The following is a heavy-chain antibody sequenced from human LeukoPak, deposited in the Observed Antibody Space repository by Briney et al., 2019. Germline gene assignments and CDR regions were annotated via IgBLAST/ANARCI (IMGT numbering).Heavy chain of an antibody. CDR1: GGSISSYY. Sequence: NPSETLSLTCTVSGGSISSYYWSWIRQPPGKGLEWIGYIYYGGSTDYNPSLKSRVTISVDTSKNQFSLKLSSVTAADTAVYYCARDGSSFSRSYYWYFDLWGRGTLVTVSS. D-gene: IGHD6-13*01. CDR3: ARDGSSFSRSYYWYFDL. CDR2: IYYGGST. V-gene: IGHV4-59*01. J-gene: IGHJ2*01.